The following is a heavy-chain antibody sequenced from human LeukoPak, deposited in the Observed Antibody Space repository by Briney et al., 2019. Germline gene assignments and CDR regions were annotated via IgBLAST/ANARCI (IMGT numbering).Heavy chain of an antibody. CDR1: GFTVSSNY. V-gene: IGHV3-53*01. J-gene: IGHJ6*02. CDR3: ARGPASTPYYYYYGMDV. Sequence: GGSLRLSCAASGFTVSSNYMSWVRQAPRKGLEWVSVIYSGGSTYYADSVKGRFTISRDNSKNTLYLQMNSLRAEDTAVYYCARGPASTPYYYYYGMDVWGQGTTVTVSS. CDR2: IYSGGST.